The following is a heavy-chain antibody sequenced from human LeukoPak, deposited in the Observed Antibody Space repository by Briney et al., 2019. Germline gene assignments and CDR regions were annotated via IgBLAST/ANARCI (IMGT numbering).Heavy chain of an antibody. CDR1: GFTFSSYG. D-gene: IGHD3-10*01. CDR2: IWYDGSNK. Sequence: GGSLRPSCAASGFTFSSYGMHWVRQAPGKGLEWVAVIWYDGSNKYYADSVKGRFTISRDNSKNTLYLQMNSLRAEDTAVYYCARAAIIGSEITNYYFDYWGQGTLVTVSS. CDR3: ARAAIIGSEITNYYFDY. V-gene: IGHV3-33*01. J-gene: IGHJ4*02.